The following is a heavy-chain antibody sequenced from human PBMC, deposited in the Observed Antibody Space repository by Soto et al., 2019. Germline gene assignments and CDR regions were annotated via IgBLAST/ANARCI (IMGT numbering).Heavy chain of an antibody. CDR3: ARAGELWFGESYFDY. D-gene: IGHD3-10*01. V-gene: IGHV3-7*04. CDR2: MNQDGSEK. CDR1: GFTFNRYW. Sequence: EVQLVEFGGGLVQPGGSLRLSCAVSGFTFNRYWMTWVRQALGKGLEWVANMNQDGSEKYYVDSVKGRFTISRDNAKNSLYLQMSSLRVEDTAVYYCARAGELWFGESYFDYGGQGTLVTVSS. J-gene: IGHJ4*02.